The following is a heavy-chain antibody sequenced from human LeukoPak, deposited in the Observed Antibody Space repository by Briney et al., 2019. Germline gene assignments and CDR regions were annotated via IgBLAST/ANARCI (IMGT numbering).Heavy chain of an antibody. D-gene: IGHD3-16*01. CDR3: ARDLGGGFFDD. J-gene: IGHJ4*02. Sequence: GGSLRLSCAASGFTFSDSWMAWIRQAPEKGLEFVANIKPDGSVRNYTDSLKGRFTISRDNAKNSLYLQMNSLGAGDTVLYYCARDLGGGFFDDWGQGIPVTVSS. CDR2: IKPDGSVR. CDR1: GFTFSDSW. V-gene: IGHV3-7*01.